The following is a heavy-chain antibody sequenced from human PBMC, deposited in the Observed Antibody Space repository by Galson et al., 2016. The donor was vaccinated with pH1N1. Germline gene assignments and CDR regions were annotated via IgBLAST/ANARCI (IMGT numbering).Heavy chain of an antibody. CDR3: AKGGYGDYGLDVFDI. D-gene: IGHD4-17*01. Sequence: SLRLSCAASGSNSDYNMDWVRLAPGKGLEWVSSISGSGGRKHYADSLQGRFIISRDNSKNTLYLQMNSLRAGDTALYFCAKGGYGDYGLDVFDIWGQGTMVIVSS. CDR2: ISGSGGRK. J-gene: IGHJ3*02. CDR1: GSNSDYN. V-gene: IGHV3-23*01.